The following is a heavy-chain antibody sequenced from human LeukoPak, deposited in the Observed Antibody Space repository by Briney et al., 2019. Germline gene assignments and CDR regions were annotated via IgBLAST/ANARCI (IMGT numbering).Heavy chain of an antibody. J-gene: IGHJ4*02. CDR1: GYTFTGYY. CDR3: ARSFGSGSYYKGYFDY. CDR2: INPNSGGT. Sequence: ASVKVSCKASGYTFTGYYMHWVRQAPGQGLEWMGWINPNSGGTNYAQKFQGRVTMTRDTSISTAYMELSRLRSDDTAVYYCARSFGSGSYYKGYFDYWGQGTLVTVSS. D-gene: IGHD3-10*01. V-gene: IGHV1-2*02.